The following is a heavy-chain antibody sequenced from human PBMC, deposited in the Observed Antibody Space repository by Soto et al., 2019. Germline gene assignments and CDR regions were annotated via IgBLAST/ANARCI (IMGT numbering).Heavy chain of an antibody. V-gene: IGHV3-30*18. CDR2: ISYDGSNK. D-gene: IGHD3-3*01. CDR1: GFTFSSYV. CDR3: AKEHVGSYYEFWSGYYTDP. J-gene: IGHJ5*02. Sequence: GGALRLSCAASGFTFSSYVMHWARQAPGKGLEWVAVISYDGSNKYYADSVKGRFTISRDNSKNTLYLQMNSLRAEDTAVYYCAKEHVGSYYEFWSGYYTDPWGQGTLVTGS.